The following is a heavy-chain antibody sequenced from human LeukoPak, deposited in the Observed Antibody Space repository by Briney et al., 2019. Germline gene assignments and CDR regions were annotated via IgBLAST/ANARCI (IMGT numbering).Heavy chain of an antibody. CDR2: ISSSGSTI. CDR1: GFTFSSYE. CDR3: VRIYGNSYYDY. J-gene: IGHJ4*02. Sequence: GGSLRLSCAASGFTFSSYEMNWVRQAPGKGLEWVSYISSSGSTIYYADSVKGRFTISRDNAKNSLYLEMNTLRAEDTALYYCVRIYGNSYYDYWGQGTLVTVSS. D-gene: IGHD4-11*01. V-gene: IGHV3-48*03.